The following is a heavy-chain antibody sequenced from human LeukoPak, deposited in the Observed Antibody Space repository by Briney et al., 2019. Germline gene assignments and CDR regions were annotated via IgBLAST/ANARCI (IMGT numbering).Heavy chain of an antibody. CDR3: ARWVVAADYYYYMDV. J-gene: IGHJ6*03. Sequence: PSETLSLTCAVYGGSFSAYCWSWIRQPPGKGLEWIGEINHSGRTNYNPSLKSRVTISVDTSKNQFSLKLTSVTAADTAVYYCARWVVAADYYYYMDVWGKGTTVTVSS. CDR1: GGSFSAYC. CDR2: INHSGRT. V-gene: IGHV4-34*01. D-gene: IGHD2-15*01.